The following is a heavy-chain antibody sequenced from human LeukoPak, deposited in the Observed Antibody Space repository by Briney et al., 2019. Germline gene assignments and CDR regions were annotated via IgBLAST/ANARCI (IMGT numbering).Heavy chain of an antibody. CDR2: IYTSGST. D-gene: IGHD1-7*01. CDR1: GGSISSYY. V-gene: IGHV4-4*07. Sequence: SETLSLTCTVSGGSISSYYWSWIRQPAGKGLEWIGRIYTSGSTNYNPSLKSRVTMSVDTSKNQFSLKLSSVTAAGTAVYYCARGGRSGALIYNWNSCAFDIWGQGTMVSVSS. CDR3: ARGGRSGALIYNWNSCAFDI. J-gene: IGHJ3*02.